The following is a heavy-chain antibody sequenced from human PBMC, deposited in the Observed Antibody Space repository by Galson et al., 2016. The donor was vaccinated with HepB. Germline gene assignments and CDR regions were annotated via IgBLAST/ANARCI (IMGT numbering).Heavy chain of an antibody. J-gene: IGHJ6*02. D-gene: IGHD5-12*01. Sequence: SVKVSCKASGYTFVSYGISWVRQAPGQGLEWMGWINPYTGKTIYAQKLQDRVTMTTDTSTSTAYMELTSLTSDDTAVYYCAKDPREYSAYDPGSGTDIWGQGTTVAVSS. V-gene: IGHV1-18*01. CDR1: GYTFVSYG. CDR3: AKDPREYSAYDPGSGTDI. CDR2: INPYTGKT.